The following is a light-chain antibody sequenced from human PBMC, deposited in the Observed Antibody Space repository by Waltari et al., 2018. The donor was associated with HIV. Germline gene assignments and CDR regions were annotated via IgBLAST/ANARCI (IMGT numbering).Light chain of an antibody. J-gene: IGLJ2*01. CDR2: DNR. V-gene: IGLV3-10*01. CDR3: FSTNGGGHKGV. Sequence: SYELTQPSSVSVSPGQTGENTCSGHALPKLHVYWYQRKPGQVPALVNYDNRGRPAGVPERYPGSTAGPVASLTVAGAQVDEEADYYRFSTNGGGHKGVFGGGTKLTVL. CDR1: ALPKLH.